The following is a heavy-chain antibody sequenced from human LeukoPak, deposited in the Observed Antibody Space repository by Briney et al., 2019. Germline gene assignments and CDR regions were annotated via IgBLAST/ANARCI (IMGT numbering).Heavy chain of an antibody. CDR3: TKDRQGPNQYHMDV. Sequence: WGSLRLSCAASGFTFSSLWMSWVRQAPGRWPEWVANINQDGGTTYYVASVKGRFTISRDNAKNSLSLQMSSLRAEDTAVYYCTKDRQGPNQYHMDVWGKGTTVTVSS. CDR1: GFTFSSLW. V-gene: IGHV3-7*01. J-gene: IGHJ6*03. CDR2: INQDGGTT.